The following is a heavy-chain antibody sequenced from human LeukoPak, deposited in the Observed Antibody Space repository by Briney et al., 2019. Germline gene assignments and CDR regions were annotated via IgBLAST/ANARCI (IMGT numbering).Heavy chain of an antibody. D-gene: IGHD3-22*01. J-gene: IGHJ4*02. Sequence: PSETLSLTCTVSGGSISSSSYYWGWIRQPPGNGLEWIGSIYYSGSTYYNPSLKSRVTISVDTSKNQFSLKLSSVTAADTAVYYCARREELDYDSSGYYDYWGQGTLVTVSS. V-gene: IGHV4-39*01. CDR3: ARREELDYDSSGYYDY. CDR1: GGSISSSSYY. CDR2: IYYSGST.